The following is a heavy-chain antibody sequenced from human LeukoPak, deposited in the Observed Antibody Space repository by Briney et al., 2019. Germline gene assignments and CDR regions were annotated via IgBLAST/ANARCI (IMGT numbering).Heavy chain of an antibody. CDR2: INPSGGST. J-gene: IGHJ4*02. D-gene: IGHD3-22*01. CDR1: GYTFTSYY. Sequence: ASVKVSCKASGYTFTSYYMHWVRQAPGQGLEWMGIINPSGGSTSYAQKFQGRVTMTRDMSTSTVYMELSSLRSEDTAVYYCARDGRGDSSGYHLTEFDYWGQGTLVTVSS. CDR3: ARDGRGDSSGYHLTEFDY. V-gene: IGHV1-46*01.